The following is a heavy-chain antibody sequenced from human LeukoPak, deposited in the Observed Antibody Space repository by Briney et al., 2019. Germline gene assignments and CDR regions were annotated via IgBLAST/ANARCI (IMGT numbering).Heavy chain of an antibody. CDR3: VRRTPGYCSGGSCYGFQH. V-gene: IGHV3-48*04. CDR2: ISSRRNTI. D-gene: IGHD2-15*01. J-gene: IGHJ1*01. Sequence: GRSLRLSCAASGFTLSTYSMNCVRQAPGKGLEWVSYISSRRNTIYYADSVKGRFTISRDNDENSLYMQMNSLRAEDTAVYYCVRRTPGYCSGGSCYGFQHWGQGTLVTVSS. CDR1: GFTLSTYS.